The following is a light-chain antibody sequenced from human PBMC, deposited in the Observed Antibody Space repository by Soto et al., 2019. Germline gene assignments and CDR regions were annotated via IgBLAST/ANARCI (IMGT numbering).Light chain of an antibody. CDR2: EVS. CDR3: SSYTCSSTLVYV. CDR1: SSDVGGYNY. Sequence: QSVLTQPASVSGSPGQSITISCTGTSSDVGGYNYVSWYQQHPGKAPKLMIYEVSNRPSGVSNRFSGSKSGNTASLTISGLQAEDEADYYCSSYTCSSTLVYVFGTGTMLTVL. V-gene: IGLV2-14*01. J-gene: IGLJ1*01.